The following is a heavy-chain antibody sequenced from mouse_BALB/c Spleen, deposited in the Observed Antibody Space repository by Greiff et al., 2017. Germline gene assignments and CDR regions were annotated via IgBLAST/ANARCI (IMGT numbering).Heavy chain of an antibody. V-gene: IGHV1-80*01. J-gene: IGHJ2*01. CDR1: GYAFSSYW. CDR2: IYPGDGDT. Sequence: QVQLKQSGAELVRPGSSVKISCKASGYAFSSYWMNWVKQRPGQGLEWIGQIYPGDGDTNYNGKFKGKATLTADKSSSTAYMQLSSLTSEDSAVYFCARRHFNYDYDDYWGQGTTLTVSS. D-gene: IGHD2-4*01. CDR3: ARRHFNYDYDDY.